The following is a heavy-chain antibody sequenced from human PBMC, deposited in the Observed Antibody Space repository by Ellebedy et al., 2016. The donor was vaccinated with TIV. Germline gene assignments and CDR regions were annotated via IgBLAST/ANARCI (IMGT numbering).Heavy chain of an antibody. V-gene: IGHV3-15*07. Sequence: PGGSLRLSCAASGFNFGSAWMNWVRQAPGKGLEWVGRSKSKRDVEATDYVPPVKGRFTISRDDSKATLYLQMNSLRTEDTAVYYCTTDEGGTRYWGQGTLVTVSS. CDR1: GFNFGSAW. D-gene: IGHD2-15*01. CDR2: SKSKRDVEAT. CDR3: TTDEGGTRY. J-gene: IGHJ4*02.